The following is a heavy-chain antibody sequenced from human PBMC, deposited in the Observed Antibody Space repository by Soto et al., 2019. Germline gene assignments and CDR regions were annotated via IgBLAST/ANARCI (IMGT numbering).Heavy chain of an antibody. Sequence: EVQLVESGGGLVQPGGSLKLSCAVSGFTFSGSAMHWVRQASGKGLEWVGRIRSKSNSYATAHAASVKGRFTISREDSKNTAYLQMNSLKTEDTAVYYCTRGYCDYVRDYLGQGTLVTVSS. D-gene: IGHD4-17*01. CDR3: TRGYCDYVRDY. CDR2: IRSKSNSYAT. CDR1: GFTFSGSA. J-gene: IGHJ4*02. V-gene: IGHV3-73*01.